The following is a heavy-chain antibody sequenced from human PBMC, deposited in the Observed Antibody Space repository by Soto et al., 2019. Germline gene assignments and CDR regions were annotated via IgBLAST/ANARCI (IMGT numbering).Heavy chain of an antibody. CDR2: MNSDGSNT. D-gene: IGHD1-26*01. Sequence: EVPMVESGGALVQPGGSLRRSCAASGFTFSNYWMHWVRQAAGKGLVWISRMNSDGSNTVYEEAVKGRFTSSRDNAKNTLYLQMNRLRVEVTAVYYCETSKGGVSNGPTTYWGQGTLVTVSS. CDR3: ETSKGGVSNGPTTY. V-gene: IGHV3-74*01. CDR1: GFTFSNYW. J-gene: IGHJ4*02.